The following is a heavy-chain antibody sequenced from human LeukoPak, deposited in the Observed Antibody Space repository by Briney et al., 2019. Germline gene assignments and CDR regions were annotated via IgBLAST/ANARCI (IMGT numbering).Heavy chain of an antibody. CDR1: SPPYCTYN. D-gene: IGHD2/OR15-2a*01. CDR2: LKFDGSEK. CDR3: VRDNRAVFDF. J-gene: IGHJ4*02. Sequence: GGPLTLSCAVSSPPYCTYNMIWLRQATGKGLEWVANLKFDGSEKYFVDSVKGRFTISRDNAKNSLYLQMNSLRAEDTAVYYCVRDNRAVFDFWGQGTLVTVSS. V-gene: IGHV3-7*01.